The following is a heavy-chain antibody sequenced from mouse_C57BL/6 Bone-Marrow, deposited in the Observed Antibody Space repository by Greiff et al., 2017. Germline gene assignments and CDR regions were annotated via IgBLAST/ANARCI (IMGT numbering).Heavy chain of an antibody. CDR1: GFTFSSYA. Sequence: EVQGVESGGGLVKPGGSLKLSCAASGFTFSSYAMSWVRQTPEKRLEWVATISDGGSYTYYPDNVKGRFTISRDNAKNNLYLQMSHLKSEDTAMYYCAREPLGWYCDVWGTGTTGTVSS. V-gene: IGHV5-4*01. CDR3: AREPLGWYCDV. J-gene: IGHJ1*03. CDR2: ISDGGSYT.